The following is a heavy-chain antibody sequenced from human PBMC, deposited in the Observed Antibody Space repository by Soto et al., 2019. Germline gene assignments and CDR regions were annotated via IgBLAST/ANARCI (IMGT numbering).Heavy chain of an antibody. D-gene: IGHD6-19*01. J-gene: IGHJ4*02. Sequence: VQLVESGGGVVQPGRSLRLSCAASGFTFSDYAMHWVRQAPGKGLEWVAVVSHDGRNTHYADSVKGRFTISRDSSEHRVALEMTSLRAEATAVYYCAKGGRQWLVTSDFNYWGQGALVTVSS. CDR3: AKGGRQWLVTSDFNY. CDR1: GFTFSDYA. CDR2: VSHDGRNT. V-gene: IGHV3-30*18.